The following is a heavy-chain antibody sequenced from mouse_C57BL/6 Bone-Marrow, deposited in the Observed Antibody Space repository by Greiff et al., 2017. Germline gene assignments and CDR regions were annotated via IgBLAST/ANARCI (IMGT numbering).Heavy chain of an antibody. CDR1: GYTFTSYW. Sequence: QVQLQQPGAELVKPGASVKMSCKASGYTFTSYWINWVKQRPGQGLEWIGDIYPGSGSTNYNEKFKSKATLTVDTSSSTAYMQLSSLTYEDSAVXDCARGDYDCYAMDYWGQGTSVTVSS. V-gene: IGHV1-55*01. CDR3: ARGDYDCYAMDY. J-gene: IGHJ4*01. D-gene: IGHD1-1*02. CDR2: IYPGSGST.